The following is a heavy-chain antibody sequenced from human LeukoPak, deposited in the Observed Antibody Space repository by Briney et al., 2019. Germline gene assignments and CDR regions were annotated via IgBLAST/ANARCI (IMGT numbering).Heavy chain of an antibody. V-gene: IGHV3-11*01. D-gene: IGHD1-26*01. Sequence: GGSLRLSCGASGFTFRYYHVRWTPQAPGKGLEGVSYIRSSGSTIHYVDSVKGRFTISRDNAKTSLYLQMNSLRAEDTAVYYCASSEGELLNLFDPWGQGTLVTVSS. CDR3: ASSEGELLNLFDP. J-gene: IGHJ5*02. CDR2: IRSSGSTI. CDR1: GFTFRYYH.